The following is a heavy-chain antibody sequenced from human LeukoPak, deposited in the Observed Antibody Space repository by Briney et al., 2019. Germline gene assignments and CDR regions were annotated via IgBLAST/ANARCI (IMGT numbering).Heavy chain of an antibody. D-gene: IGHD4-17*01. Sequence: PRGSLRLSCAASGFTFSNYDMHWVRQATGKGLEWVSAIGTAGNPYYSGSVQRRFTIYRENAKDSLYLHMNSRRGGDTGIYYCARVGGDYAFDICGEGTMVTVSS. V-gene: IGHV3-13*05. J-gene: IGHJ3*02. CDR1: GFTFSNYD. CDR2: IGTAGNP. CDR3: ARVGGDYAFDI.